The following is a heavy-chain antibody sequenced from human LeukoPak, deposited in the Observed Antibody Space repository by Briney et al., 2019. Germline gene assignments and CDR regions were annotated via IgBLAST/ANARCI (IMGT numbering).Heavy chain of an antibody. CDR3: TTGLRDPFYFDY. J-gene: IGHJ4*02. CDR1: GFTFGNAW. CDR2: IKSKTDGGTT. V-gene: IGHV3-15*01. Sequence: GGSLRLSCAASGFTFGNAWMSWVGKAPGKGLDGVGRIKSKTDGGTTDYAAPVKGRFTISRDDSKNTLYLQMNSLKTEDTAAYYCTTGLRDPFYFDYWGQGTLVAVSS. D-gene: IGHD2-21*02.